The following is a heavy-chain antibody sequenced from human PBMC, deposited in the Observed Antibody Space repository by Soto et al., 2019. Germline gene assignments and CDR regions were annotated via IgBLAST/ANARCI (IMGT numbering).Heavy chain of an antibody. J-gene: IGHJ4*02. Sequence: GSLRLSFAASAFTFSNFGMNWVRQAPGKGLEWVANIKQDGSEIYYVDSVKGRFTISRDNAKNSLYLQMNSLRVEDTAVYYCARTPGGDWDFDYWGQGTLVTVSS. CDR3: ARTPGGDWDFDY. CDR2: IKQDGSEI. V-gene: IGHV3-7*03. CDR1: AFTFSNFG. D-gene: IGHD2-21*02.